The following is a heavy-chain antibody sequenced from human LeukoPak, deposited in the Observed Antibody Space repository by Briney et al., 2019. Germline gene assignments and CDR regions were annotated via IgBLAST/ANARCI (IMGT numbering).Heavy chain of an antibody. J-gene: IGHJ4*02. Sequence: GESLKISCKGSGSSFTNWIAWVRQMPGEGLEWMGIIHPRDSDTRYSPPFQGQVTISVDKSISTAYLQWNSLKASDTAMYYCARQDGFALFYFDYWGQGTLVTVSS. CDR1: GSSFTNW. CDR3: ARQDGFALFYFDY. CDR2: IHPRDSDT. V-gene: IGHV5-51*01. D-gene: IGHD3-10*01.